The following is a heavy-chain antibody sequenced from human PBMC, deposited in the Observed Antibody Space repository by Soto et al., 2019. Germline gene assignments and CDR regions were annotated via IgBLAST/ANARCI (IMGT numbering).Heavy chain of an antibody. CDR3: ARDNEDGMDV. V-gene: IGHV3-30-3*01. J-gene: IGHJ6*02. CDR1: GFTFSSYA. Sequence: GGSLRLSCAASGFTFSSYAMHWVRQAPGKGLEWEAVISYDGSNKYYADSVKGRFTISRDNSKNTLYLQMNSLRAEDTAVYYCARDNEDGMDVWGQGTTVTVSS. CDR2: ISYDGSNK. D-gene: IGHD1-1*01.